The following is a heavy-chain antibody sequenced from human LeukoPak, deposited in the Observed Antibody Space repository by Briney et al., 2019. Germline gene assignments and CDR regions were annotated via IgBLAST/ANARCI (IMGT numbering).Heavy chain of an antibody. D-gene: IGHD3-10*01. CDR2: ISAYNGNT. CDR3: ARGGGLWFGELLNAFDI. J-gene: IGHJ3*02. CDR1: GYTFTSYG. Sequence: GASVKVSCKASGYTFTSYGISWVRQAPGQGLEWMGWISAYNGNTNYAQKFQGWVTMTRDTSISTAYMELSRLRSDDTAVYYCARGGGLWFGELLNAFDIWGQGTMVTVSS. V-gene: IGHV1-18*01.